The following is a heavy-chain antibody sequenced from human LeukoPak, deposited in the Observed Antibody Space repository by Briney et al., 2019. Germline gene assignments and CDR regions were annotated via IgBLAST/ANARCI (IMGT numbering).Heavy chain of an antibody. CDR2: IGSSTPYI. V-gene: IGHV3-21*01. Sequence: GGSLRLSCAASGFTFSTYTMTGVRQAPGKGLEWVSSIGSSTPYIYYADSLKGRFTISRDNAKNSLYLQMNSLRAEDTAVYYCARNMVRGVIITEQDYYFDYWGQGTLVTVSS. CDR3: ARNMVRGVIITEQDYYFDY. D-gene: IGHD3-10*01. CDR1: GFTFSTYT. J-gene: IGHJ4*02.